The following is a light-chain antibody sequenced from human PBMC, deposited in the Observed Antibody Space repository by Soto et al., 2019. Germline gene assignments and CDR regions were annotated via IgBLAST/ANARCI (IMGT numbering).Light chain of an antibody. CDR1: SSDVGGYNY. Sequence: QSALTQPASVSGSPGQSINISCTGTSSDVGGYNYVSWYPHHPGKAPKLIIYDVSNRPSGVSNPFSGSKSGNTASLTISGLQPEDEADYYCSSYTPSNTRQIVFGTGTKLTVL. J-gene: IGLJ1*01. CDR3: SSYTPSNTRQIV. CDR2: DVS. V-gene: IGLV2-14*03.